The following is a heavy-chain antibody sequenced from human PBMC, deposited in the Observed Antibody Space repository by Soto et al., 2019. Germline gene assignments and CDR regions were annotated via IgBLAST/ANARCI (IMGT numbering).Heavy chain of an antibody. Sequence: SETLSLTCTVSGGSISINDYYWSWIRQPPGKGLEWIGYIYFTGNTYYNPSLKSRVTISVDTSKNQFSLKLSSVTAADTAVYYCARATAYGSNSFDYWGQGTLVTVS. D-gene: IGHD4-17*01. CDR2: IYFTGNT. CDR1: GGSISINDYY. J-gene: IGHJ4*02. V-gene: IGHV4-30-4*01. CDR3: ARATAYGSNSFDY.